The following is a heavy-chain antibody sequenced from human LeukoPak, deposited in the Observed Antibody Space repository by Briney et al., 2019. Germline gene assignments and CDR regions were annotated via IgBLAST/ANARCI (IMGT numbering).Heavy chain of an antibody. CDR1: GFTFSSYW. J-gene: IGHJ6*02. D-gene: IGHD2-8*02. CDR2: LISDGSSA. CDR3: VRDARYCPDV. Sequence: GGSLRLSCAASGFTFSSYWMHWVRQAPGKGLVWVSRLISDGSSASYADSVKGRFTISRDNTKNILYLQMNSLRAEDTAVYYCVRDARYCPDVWGQGTAVTVSS. V-gene: IGHV3-74*01.